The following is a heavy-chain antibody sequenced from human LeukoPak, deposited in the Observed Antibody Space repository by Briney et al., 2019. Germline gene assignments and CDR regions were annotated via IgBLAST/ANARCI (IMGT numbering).Heavy chain of an antibody. J-gene: IGHJ3*02. D-gene: IGHD3-10*01. Sequence: SETLSLTCTVSGGSISSDSYYWGWIRQPPGKGLEWIGSIYYGGSTYYNPSLKSRVTISIDTSKNQFSLKLISVTAADTAVYYCARATPYGSGTPHSAFDIWGQGTMVTVSS. V-gene: IGHV4-39*07. CDR2: IYYGGST. CDR3: ARATPYGSGTPHSAFDI. CDR1: GGSISSDSYY.